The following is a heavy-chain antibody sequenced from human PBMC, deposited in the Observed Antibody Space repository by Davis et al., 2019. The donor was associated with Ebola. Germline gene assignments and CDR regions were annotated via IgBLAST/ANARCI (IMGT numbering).Heavy chain of an antibody. V-gene: IGHV4-39*01. J-gene: IGHJ4*02. CDR1: GGSISSSSYY. D-gene: IGHD3-16*02. Sequence: MPSETLSLTCTVSGGSISSSSYYWGWIRQPPGKGLEWIGCIYYSGSTYYNPSLKSRVTISVDTSKNQFSLKLSSVTAADTAVYYCARHPLPYYFDYWGQGTLVTVSS. CDR2: IYYSGST. CDR3: ARHPLPYYFDY.